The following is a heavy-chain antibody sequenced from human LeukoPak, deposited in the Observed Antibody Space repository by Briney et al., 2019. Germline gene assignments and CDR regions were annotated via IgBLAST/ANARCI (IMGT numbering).Heavy chain of an antibody. CDR2: LYTSGST. CDR1: GGSISSYY. V-gene: IGHV4-4*07. CDR3: ARGYGSGSYNNFNQ. D-gene: IGHD3-10*01. J-gene: IGHJ4*02. Sequence: SETLSLTCTVSGGSISSYYWNWIRQPAGKGLEWIGRLYTSGSTNYNPSLKSRVTMSVDTSKNQFSLKLTSVTAADTAVYYCARGYGSGSYNNFNQWGQGLLVAVSS.